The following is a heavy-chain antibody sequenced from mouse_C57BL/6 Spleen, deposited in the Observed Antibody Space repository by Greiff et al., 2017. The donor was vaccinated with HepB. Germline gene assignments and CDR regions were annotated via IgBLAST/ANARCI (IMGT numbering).Heavy chain of an antibody. J-gene: IGHJ1*03. V-gene: IGHV8-8*01. CDR1: GFSLSTFVLG. Sequence: QVTLKVSAPGILQPSQTLSLTCSFSGFSLSTFVLGLGWFRQPSGKGLEWLAPIWWDDDKYYNPALKSRLTISKDTSKNQVFPKIANVDTADTATYYCARIVYYGSSFWYFDVWGTGTTVTVSS. CDR2: IWWDDDK. D-gene: IGHD1-1*01. CDR3: ARIVYYGSSFWYFDV.